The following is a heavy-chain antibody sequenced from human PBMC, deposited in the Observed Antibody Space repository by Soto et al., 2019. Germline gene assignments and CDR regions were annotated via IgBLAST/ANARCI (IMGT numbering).Heavy chain of an antibody. Sequence: QVQLVQSGAEVKKPGASVKVSCKASGYTFTSYGISWVQQAPGQGLEWMGWISAYNGNTNYAQKLQGRVTMTTDTSTSTAYMELRSLRSDDTAVYYCAREAPHGVTTEWPMDVWGQGTTVTVSS. J-gene: IGHJ6*02. V-gene: IGHV1-18*01. CDR3: AREAPHGVTTEWPMDV. CDR1: GYTFTSYG. CDR2: ISAYNGNT. D-gene: IGHD4-4*01.